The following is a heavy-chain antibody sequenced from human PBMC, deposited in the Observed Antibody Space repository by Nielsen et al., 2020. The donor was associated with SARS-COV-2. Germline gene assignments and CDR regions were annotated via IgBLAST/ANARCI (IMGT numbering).Heavy chain of an antibody. CDR3: ARGPLYSYGDY. D-gene: IGHD5-18*01. Sequence: GESLKISCAASGFTFSSYWMNWVRQAPGKGLEWVANIKQDGSEKYYGDSEKGRFTISRDNAKNSLYLQMNSLRAEDAAVYYCARGPLYSYGDYWGQGTLVTVSS. CDR2: IKQDGSEK. J-gene: IGHJ4*02. CDR1: GFTFSSYW. V-gene: IGHV3-7*04.